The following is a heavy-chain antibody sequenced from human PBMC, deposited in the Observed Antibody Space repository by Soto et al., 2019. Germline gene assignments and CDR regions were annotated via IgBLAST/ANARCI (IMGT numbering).Heavy chain of an antibody. D-gene: IGHD6-19*01. J-gene: IGHJ5*02. CDR1: GDTFSSHG. CDR2: IIPKFGTT. Sequence: QVQLVQSGAEVKKPGSSVKVSRKASGDTFSSHGISWVRQAPGQGLEYMGGIIPKFGTTNYAQKFRGRVTITADESTSTAYMEVSSLRYEDTAVYYCARASGRGWYNWFDPWGQGTLVTVSS. CDR3: ARASGRGWYNWFDP. V-gene: IGHV1-69*01.